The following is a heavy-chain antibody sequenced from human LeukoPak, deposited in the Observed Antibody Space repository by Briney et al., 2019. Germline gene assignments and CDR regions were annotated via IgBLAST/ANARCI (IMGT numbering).Heavy chain of an antibody. Sequence: GESLKISCKGSGYSFTSYWIGWVRQMPGKGLEWMGIIYPGDSDTRYSPSFQGQVTISADKSISTAYLQWSSLKASDTAMYYCARHESGVDWRYFDWLLNPRFDYWGQGTLVTVSS. V-gene: IGHV5-51*01. J-gene: IGHJ4*02. CDR3: ARHESGVDWRYFDWLLNPRFDY. CDR1: GYSFTSYW. D-gene: IGHD3-9*01. CDR2: IYPGDSDT.